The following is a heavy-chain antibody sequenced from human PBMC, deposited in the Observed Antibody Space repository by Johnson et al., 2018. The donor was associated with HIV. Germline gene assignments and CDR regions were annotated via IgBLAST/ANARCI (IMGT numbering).Heavy chain of an antibody. J-gene: IGHJ3*01. D-gene: IGHD4-17*01. V-gene: IGHV3-23*04. CDR2: ISESGGST. CDR3: ARDATPWGGAYVGYAFDL. CDR1: GFTFSRDA. Sequence: VQLVESGGGLVQPGGSLRLSCAASGFTFSRDAMSWVRQAPGKGLEWVSVISESGGSTYSADSVKGRFTISRENAKNSLYLQMNSLRAEDTAVYYCARDATPWGGAYVGYAFDLWGQGTMVAVSS.